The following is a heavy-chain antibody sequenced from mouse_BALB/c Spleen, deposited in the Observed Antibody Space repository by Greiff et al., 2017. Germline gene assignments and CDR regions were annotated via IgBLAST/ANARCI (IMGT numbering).Heavy chain of an antibody. V-gene: IGHV5-12-1*01. D-gene: IGHD2-1*01. Sequence: EVKLVESGGGLVKPGGSLKLSCAASGFAFSSYDMSWVRQTPEKRLEWVAYISSGGGSTYYPDTVKGRFTISRDNAKNTLYLQMSSLKSEDTAMYYCARRDYGNPFAYWGQGTLVTVSA. CDR2: ISSGGGST. J-gene: IGHJ3*01. CDR3: ARRDYGNPFAY. CDR1: GFAFSSYD.